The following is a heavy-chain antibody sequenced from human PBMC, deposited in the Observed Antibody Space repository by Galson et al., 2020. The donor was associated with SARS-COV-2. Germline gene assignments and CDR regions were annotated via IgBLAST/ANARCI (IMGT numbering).Heavy chain of an antibody. J-gene: IGHJ4*02. Sequence: SVKVTCKASGGTFSPYDINQVQQATGQELEWMGGIIPILGIATYPQNFRGRVTITADKSTRTTYMALSSLTSEDTAVYFCANELKGGGWHPDWDSWGQGTLVAVSS. D-gene: IGHD2-15*01. CDR1: GGTFSPYD. CDR3: ANELKGGGWHPDWDS. V-gene: IGHV1-69*10. CDR2: IIPILGIA.